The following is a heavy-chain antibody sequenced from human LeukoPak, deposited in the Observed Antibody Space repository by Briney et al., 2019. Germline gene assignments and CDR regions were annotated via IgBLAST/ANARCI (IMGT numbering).Heavy chain of an antibody. V-gene: IGHV3-30*04. J-gene: IGHJ6*04. CDR2: ISYDGSNK. D-gene: IGHD3-10*01. CDR1: GFTFSSYT. CDR3: ARGDGSGLLYYGMDV. Sequence: GGSLRLSCAASGFTFSSYTMHWVRQAPGKGLEWVAVISYDGSNKYYADSVKGRFTISRDNSKNTLYLQMNSLRAEDTAVYYCARGDGSGLLYYGMDVWGKGTTVTVSS.